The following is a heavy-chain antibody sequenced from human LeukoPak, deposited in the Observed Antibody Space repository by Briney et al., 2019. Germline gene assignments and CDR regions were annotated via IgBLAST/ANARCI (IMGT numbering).Heavy chain of an antibody. CDR1: GGSISSGGYS. V-gene: IGHV4-30-2*01. CDR2: IYHSGST. Sequence: SQTLSLTCAVSGGSISSGGYSWSWTRQPPGKGLEWIGYIYHSGSTYYNPSLKSRVTMSVDRSKNQFSLKLNSVTAADTAVYYCARGGGYQLLPIDYWGQGTLVTVSS. J-gene: IGHJ4*02. D-gene: IGHD2-2*01. CDR3: ARGGGYQLLPIDY.